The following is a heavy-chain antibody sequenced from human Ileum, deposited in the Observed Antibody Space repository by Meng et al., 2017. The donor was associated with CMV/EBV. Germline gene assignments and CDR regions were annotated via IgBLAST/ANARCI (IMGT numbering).Heavy chain of an antibody. V-gene: IGHV4-39*07. J-gene: IGHJ5*02. D-gene: IGHD4-11*01. Sequence: QRQLQESGPGLVKPSETLSLTCTVSGGSISSSSYDWGWIRQPPGKRLEWIGSIYYRGTTYYNPSLKSRVTMSIDTSTNQFSLNLRSVTAADTAVYYCVRDKDNNYLLDWFDPWGQGTLVTVSS. CDR2: IYYRGTT. CDR1: GGSISSSSYD. CDR3: VRDKDNNYLLDWFDP.